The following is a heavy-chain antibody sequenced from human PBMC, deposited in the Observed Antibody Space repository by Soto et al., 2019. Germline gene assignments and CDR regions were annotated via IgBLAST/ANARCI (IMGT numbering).Heavy chain of an antibody. CDR1: GFTFSSYG. V-gene: IGHV3-33*01. D-gene: IGHD3-22*01. J-gene: IGHJ4*02. CDR2: IWYDGSNK. CDR3: AREDSSPLAY. Sequence: ESGGGVVQPGRSLRLSCAASGFTFSSYGMHWVRQAPGRGLEWVAVIWYDGSNKYYADSVKGRFTISRDNSKNTLYLQMNSLRAEDTAVYYCAREDSSPLAYWGQGTLVTVSS.